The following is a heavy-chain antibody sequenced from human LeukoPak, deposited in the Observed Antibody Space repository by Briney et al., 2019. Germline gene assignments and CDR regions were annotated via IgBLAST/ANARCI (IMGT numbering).Heavy chain of an antibody. Sequence: SETLSLTCTVSGGSISSSSYYWGWIRQPPGKGLEWIGSIYYSGSTYYKPSLKSRVTISVDTSKNQFSLKLSSVTAADTAVYYCARHYKVPAGGSYYFEYWGQGNLVIVSS. J-gene: IGHJ4*02. CDR1: GGSISSSSYY. CDR3: ARHYKVPAGGSYYFEY. CDR2: IYYSGST. D-gene: IGHD2-2*01. V-gene: IGHV4-39*01.